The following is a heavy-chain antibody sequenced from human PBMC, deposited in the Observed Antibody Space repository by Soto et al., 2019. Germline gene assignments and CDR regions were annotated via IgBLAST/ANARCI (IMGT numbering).Heavy chain of an antibody. CDR3: ARVQYGAY. Sequence: QVHLVQSGAEVKKPGASVKVSCKASGYTFTSYGITWVRQAPGQGLEWMGWISAHNGNTDYAQKLQGRVIVTRDTSASTAYRELMGLISEDTAVYSSARVQYGAYGGPGELATVSS. J-gene: IGHJ4*02. CDR1: GYTFTSYG. V-gene: IGHV1-18*01. D-gene: IGHD2-2*01. CDR2: ISAHNGNT.